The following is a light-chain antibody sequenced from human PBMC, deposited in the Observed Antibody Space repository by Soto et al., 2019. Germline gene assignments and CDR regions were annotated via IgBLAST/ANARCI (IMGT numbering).Light chain of an antibody. J-gene: IGLJ3*02. CDR1: SSDVGAYNF. V-gene: IGLV2-14*01. CDR2: EVN. Sequence: QSALTQPASVSGSPGQSITISCTGTSSDVGAYNFVSWYQQHPGKAPKLMIYEVNNRPSGVSNRFSGSKSGNTASLTISGLQADDEADYYCTSYASSSTLVFGGGTKLTVL. CDR3: TSYASSSTLV.